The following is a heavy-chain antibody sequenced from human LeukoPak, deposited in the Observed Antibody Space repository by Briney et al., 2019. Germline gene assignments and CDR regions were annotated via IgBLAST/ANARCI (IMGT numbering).Heavy chain of an antibody. D-gene: IGHD1-26*01. V-gene: IGHV3-7*05. CDR1: GFTFSSYW. J-gene: IGHJ4*02. CDR3: AREGVGATKRYYFDY. Sequence: GGSLRLSCAASGFTFSSYWMSWVRQAPGKGLEWVANIKQDGSEKYYVDSVKGRFTISRDSAKNSLYLQMNSLRAEDTAVYYCAREGVGATKRYYFDYWGQGTLVTVSS. CDR2: IKQDGSEK.